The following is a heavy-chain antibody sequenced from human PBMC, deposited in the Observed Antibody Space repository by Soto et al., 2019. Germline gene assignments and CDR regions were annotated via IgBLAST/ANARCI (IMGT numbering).Heavy chain of an antibody. CDR1: GYTFTSYG. V-gene: IGHV1-18*01. D-gene: IGHD2-15*01. CDR3: AINVVVVAAGEWFDP. J-gene: IGHJ5*02. CDR2: ISAYNGNT. Sequence: ASVKVSCKASGYTFTSYGISWVRQAPGQGLEWMGWISAYNGNTNYAQKLQGRVTMTTDTSTSTAYMELRSLRSDDTALYYCAINVVVVAAGEWFDPWGQGTLVTVSS.